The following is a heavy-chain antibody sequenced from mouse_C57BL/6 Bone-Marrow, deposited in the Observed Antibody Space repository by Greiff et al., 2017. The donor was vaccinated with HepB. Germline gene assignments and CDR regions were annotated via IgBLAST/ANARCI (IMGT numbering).Heavy chain of an antibody. CDR2: IYPRSGNT. CDR1: GYTFTSYG. Sequence: QVQLQQSGAELARPGASVKLSCKASGYTFTSYGISWVKQRTGQGLEWIGEIYPRSGNTYYNEKFKGKATLTADKSSSTAYMELRSLTSEDSAVYFCAHGNAWFAYWGQGTLVTVSA. D-gene: IGHD2-1*01. J-gene: IGHJ3*01. CDR3: AHGNAWFAY. V-gene: IGHV1-81*01.